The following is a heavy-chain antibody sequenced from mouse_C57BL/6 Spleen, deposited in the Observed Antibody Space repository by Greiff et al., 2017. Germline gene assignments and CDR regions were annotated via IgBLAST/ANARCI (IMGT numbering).Heavy chain of an antibody. V-gene: IGHV1-82*01. D-gene: IGHD1-1*01. CDR3: ARWGTTVVVPFDY. CDR2: IYPGDGDT. J-gene: IGHJ2*01. CDR1: GYAFSSSW. Sequence: QVQLQQSGPELVNPGASVKISCKASGYAFSSSWMNWVKQRPGKGLEWIGLIYPGDGDTNYNGKFKGKATLTADKSSSTAYMQLSSLTSEDSAVYFCARWGTTVVVPFDYWGQGTTLTVSS.